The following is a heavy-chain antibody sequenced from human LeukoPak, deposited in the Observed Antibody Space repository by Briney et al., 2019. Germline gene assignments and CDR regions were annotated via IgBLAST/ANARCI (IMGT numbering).Heavy chain of an antibody. CDR2: ISYSGST. D-gene: IGHD5-12*01. CDR1: GGSISSYY. Sequence: SETLSLTCTVSGGSISSYYWSWIRQPPGKGLEWIAYISYSGSTYYNPSLRSRVTISLDTSKNHFSLKLSSVTAADTAVYYCARQNSGYDLGPFAYWGQGTLVTVSS. CDR3: ARQNSGYDLGPFAY. V-gene: IGHV4-59*08. J-gene: IGHJ4*02.